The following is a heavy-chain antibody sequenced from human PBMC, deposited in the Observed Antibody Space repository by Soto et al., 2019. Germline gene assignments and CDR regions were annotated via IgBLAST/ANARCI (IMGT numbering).Heavy chain of an antibody. Sequence: ASVKVSCKASGYTFTSYGISWVRQAPGQGLEWMGWISAYNGNTNYAQKLQGRVTMTTDTSTSTAYMELRSLRSDDTAVYYCARDRESLYNPRWFDPWGQGTLVTVSS. CDR2: ISAYNGNT. D-gene: IGHD1-1*01. V-gene: IGHV1-18*01. CDR1: GYTFTSYG. J-gene: IGHJ5*02. CDR3: ARDRESLYNPRWFDP.